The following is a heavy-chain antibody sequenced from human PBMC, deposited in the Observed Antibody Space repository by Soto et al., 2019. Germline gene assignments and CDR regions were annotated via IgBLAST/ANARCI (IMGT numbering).Heavy chain of an antibody. CDR3: ARVADGYFPRGYYYGMEV. J-gene: IGHJ6*02. CDR1: GFTFSSYS. D-gene: IGHD4-17*01. V-gene: IGHV3-48*02. CDR2: ISSSSSTI. Sequence: HPGGSLRLSCAASGFTFSSYSMNWVRQAPGKGLEWVSYISSSSSTIYYADSVKGRFTISRDNAKNSLYLQMNSLRDEDTAVYYCARVADGYFPRGYYYGMEVSGPAPPVTVSS.